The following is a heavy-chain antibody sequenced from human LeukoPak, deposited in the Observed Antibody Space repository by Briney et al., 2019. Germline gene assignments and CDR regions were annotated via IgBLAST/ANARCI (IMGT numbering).Heavy chain of an antibody. Sequence: SETLSLTCTVSGGSISSYYWSWIRQPPGKGLEWIGSIYYSGSTYYNPSLKSRVTISVDTSKNQFSLKLRSVTAADTAVYYCARHVNSNGSPSDYWGQGTLVTVSS. J-gene: IGHJ4*02. CDR2: IYYSGST. V-gene: IGHV4-59*08. D-gene: IGHD1-26*01. CDR1: GGSISSYY. CDR3: ARHVNSNGSPSDY.